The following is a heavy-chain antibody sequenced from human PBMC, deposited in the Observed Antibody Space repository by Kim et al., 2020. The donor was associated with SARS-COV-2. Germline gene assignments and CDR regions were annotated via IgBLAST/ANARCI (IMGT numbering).Heavy chain of an antibody. Sequence: SETLSLTCTVSGGSISSSSYYWGWIRQPPGKGLEWIGSIYYSGSTYYNPSLKSRVTISVDTSKNQFSLKLSSVTAADTAVYYCASFPFNFDWLLYGFDYWGQGTLVTVSS. CDR2: IYYSGST. V-gene: IGHV4-39*01. CDR1: GGSISSSSYY. CDR3: ASFPFNFDWLLYGFDY. J-gene: IGHJ4*02. D-gene: IGHD3-9*01.